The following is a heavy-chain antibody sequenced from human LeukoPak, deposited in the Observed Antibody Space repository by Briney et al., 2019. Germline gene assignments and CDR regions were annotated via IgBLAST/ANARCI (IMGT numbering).Heavy chain of an antibody. Sequence: SQTLSLTCTVSGGSISSGSYYWSWIRQPAGKGLEWIGRIYTSGSTNYNPSLKSRVTISVDTSKNQFSLKLSSVTAADTAVYYCARHSHYGPLEHFDYWGQGTLVTVSS. J-gene: IGHJ4*02. D-gene: IGHD3-10*01. CDR2: IYTSGST. CDR1: GGSISSGSYY. CDR3: ARHSHYGPLEHFDY. V-gene: IGHV4-61*02.